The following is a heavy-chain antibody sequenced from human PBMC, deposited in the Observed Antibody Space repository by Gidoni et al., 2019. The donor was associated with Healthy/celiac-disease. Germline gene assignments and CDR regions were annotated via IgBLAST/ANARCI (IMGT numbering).Heavy chain of an antibody. CDR1: GGSISSYY. CDR2: IYYSGST. V-gene: IGHV4-59*01. J-gene: IGHJ3*02. D-gene: IGHD1-26*01. Sequence: QVQLQESGPGLVKPSETLSLTCTVSGGSISSYYWSWIRQPPGKGLEWIGYIYYSGSTNYNPSLKSRVTISVDTSKNQFSLKLSSVTAADTAVYYCARDQRSWVGATSLGAFDIWGQGTMVTVSS. CDR3: ARDQRSWVGATSLGAFDI.